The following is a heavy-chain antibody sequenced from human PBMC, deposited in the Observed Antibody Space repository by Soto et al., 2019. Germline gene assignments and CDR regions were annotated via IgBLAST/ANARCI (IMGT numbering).Heavy chain of an antibody. D-gene: IGHD6-25*01. CDR3: TTSGYGLDV. V-gene: IGHV3-15*01. CDR2: IKSKTYGGTT. J-gene: IGHJ6*02. CDR1: GFTFTNAW. Sequence: PGGSLRLSCAASGFTFTNAWMSWVRQAPGKGLEWVGRIKSKTYGGTTDYAAPVKGRFTISRDDSERTLYLQMDSLKTEDTAVYYCTTSGYGLDVWGQGTTVTVSS.